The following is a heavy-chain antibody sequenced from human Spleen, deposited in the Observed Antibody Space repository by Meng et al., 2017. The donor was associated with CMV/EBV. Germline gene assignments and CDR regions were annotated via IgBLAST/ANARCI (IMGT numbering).Heavy chain of an antibody. D-gene: IGHD4-23*01. CDR1: GGSISSGDYY. J-gene: IGHJ4*02. CDR2: FYYSAST. V-gene: IGHV4-30-4*01. CDR3: ARVKTVITPYYFDY. Sequence: SETLSLTCTVSGGSISSGDYYWTWIRQPPGKGLEWIGYFYYSASTYYSPSLKSRATISIDTSKNQFSLKLSSVTAADTAVYYCARVKTVITPYYFDYWGQGTLVTVSS.